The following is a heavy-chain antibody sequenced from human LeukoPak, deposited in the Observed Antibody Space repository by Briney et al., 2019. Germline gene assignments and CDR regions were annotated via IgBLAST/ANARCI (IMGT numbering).Heavy chain of an antibody. CDR2: IYYSGST. Sequence: SETLSLPCTVSGGSISSSSYYWGWIRQPPGKGLEWIGSIYYSGSTYYNPSLKSRVTISVDTSKNQFSLKLSSVTAADTAVYYCARWTVVVPAVEAYMDVWGKGTTVTVSS. CDR3: ARWTVVVPAVEAYMDV. J-gene: IGHJ6*03. CDR1: GGSISSSSYY. V-gene: IGHV4-39*07. D-gene: IGHD2-2*01.